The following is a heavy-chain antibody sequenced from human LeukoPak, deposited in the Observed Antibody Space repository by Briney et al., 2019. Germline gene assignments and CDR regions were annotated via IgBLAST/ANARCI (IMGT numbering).Heavy chain of an antibody. CDR1: GGSVSSYY. Sequence: SETLSLTCTVSGGSVSSYYWSWIRQSPGKELEWIGSIYNTRSTNYNPHLKSRVTMSVDTSKNQFSLKLTSVTAADTAVYYCARGGAANYYYYYGMDVWGQGTTVTVSS. J-gene: IGHJ6*02. CDR3: ARGGAANYYYYYGMDV. V-gene: IGHV4-59*02. D-gene: IGHD6-25*01. CDR2: IYNTRST.